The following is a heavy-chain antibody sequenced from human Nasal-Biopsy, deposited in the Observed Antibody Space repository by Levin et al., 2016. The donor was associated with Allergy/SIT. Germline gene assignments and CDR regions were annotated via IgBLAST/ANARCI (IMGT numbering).Heavy chain of an antibody. D-gene: IGHD3-9*01. CDR2: IFYSGSA. CDR1: GGSISSGDYY. V-gene: IGHV4-30-4*01. Sequence: SETLSLTCTVSGGSISSGDYYWSWIRQPPGKGLEWIGYIFYSGSANYNPSLKSRVTISVDTSKNQFSLKLNSVTAADTAVYYCGRDVPTDWFYYTDVWGKGTTVTVSS. J-gene: IGHJ6*03. CDR3: GRDVPTDWFYYTDV.